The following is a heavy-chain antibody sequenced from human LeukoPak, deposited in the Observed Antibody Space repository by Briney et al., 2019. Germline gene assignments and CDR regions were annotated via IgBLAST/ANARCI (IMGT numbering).Heavy chain of an antibody. D-gene: IGHD4-17*01. CDR1: GFTFDDYV. J-gene: IGHJ4*02. Sequence: GGSLRLSCAASGFTFDDYVMSWVRHAPGKGLEWVSAITGSGGSTYYADSAKGRFTISRDNSKNTLYLQMNSLRAEDTAVYYCAKVYGAIWGYFDYWGQGTLVTVSS. CDR3: AKVYGAIWGYFDY. CDR2: ITGSGGST. V-gene: IGHV3-23*01.